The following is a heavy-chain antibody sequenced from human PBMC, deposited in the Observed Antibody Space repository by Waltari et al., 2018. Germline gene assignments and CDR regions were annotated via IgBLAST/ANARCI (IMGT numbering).Heavy chain of an antibody. Sequence: EVQLVESGGGSVQPGGSLSLSCAASGCTFSTYIMHWVRQSPGEGLVWVSRIRSDGGTTRYADSVKGRFTISRDNAKNTLYLEMNSLRVEDTAMYYCARDYNYKVDYWGQGVLVTVSS. D-gene: IGHD3-22*01. CDR2: IRSDGGTT. CDR3: ARDYNYKVDY. CDR1: GCTFSTYI. V-gene: IGHV3-74*01. J-gene: IGHJ4*02.